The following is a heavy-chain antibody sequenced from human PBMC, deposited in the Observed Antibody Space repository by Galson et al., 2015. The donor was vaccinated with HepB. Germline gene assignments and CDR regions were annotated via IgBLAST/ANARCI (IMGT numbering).Heavy chain of an antibody. CDR3: AKGYGLFDS. CDR1: GFTFRNYA. J-gene: IGHJ5*01. V-gene: IGHV3-23*01. D-gene: IGHD5-18*01. Sequence: SLRLSCAASGFTFRNYAMSWVRQAPGRGLEWISGISGNGDSTFYADSVKGQFTVSRDNSNNMLYLQMNSLRAEDAGLYFCAKGYGLFDSWGQGILVTVSS. CDR2: ISGNGDST.